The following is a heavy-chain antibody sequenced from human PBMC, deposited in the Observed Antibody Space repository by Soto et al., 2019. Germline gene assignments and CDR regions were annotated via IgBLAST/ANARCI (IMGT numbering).Heavy chain of an antibody. CDR3: ARYHYTISSGGWFDP. D-gene: IGHD6-6*01. Sequence: KASETLSLTCAVSGFSISSNNWWGWIRQSPGKGLEWIGYIYYSGSTYYNPSLRGRVTVSVDTSKNQSSLRLSSVTAVDSAVYYCARYHYTISSGGWFDPWAQGTLVTVSS. V-gene: IGHV4-28*01. CDR1: GFSISSNNW. J-gene: IGHJ5*02. CDR2: IYYSGST.